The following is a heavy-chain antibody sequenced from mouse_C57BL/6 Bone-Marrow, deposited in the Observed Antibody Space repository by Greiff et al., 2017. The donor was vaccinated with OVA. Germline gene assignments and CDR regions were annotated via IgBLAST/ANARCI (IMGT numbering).Heavy chain of an antibody. J-gene: IGHJ1*03. CDR1: GYSFTDYN. V-gene: IGHV1-39*01. D-gene: IGHD1-1*01. CDR3: AFYYGSGYRYFDV. CDR2: INPNYGTT. Sequence: VQLKQSGPELVKPGASVKISCKASGYSFTDYNMNWVKQSNGKSLEWIGVINPNYGTTSYNQKFKGKATLTVDQSASTAYMQLNSLTSEDSAVYYYAFYYGSGYRYFDVWGTGTTATVSS.